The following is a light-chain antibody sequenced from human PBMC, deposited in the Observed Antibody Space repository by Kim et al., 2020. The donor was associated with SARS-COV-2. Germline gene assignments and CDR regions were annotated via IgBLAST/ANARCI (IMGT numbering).Light chain of an antibody. CDR3: AAWDDSLLWV. Sequence: PGQRVTISCSGSSSNIGSNYVYWYQQRPGTAPKLLIYRNNQRPSGGPDRFSGSKSGTSASLAISGLRSEDEADYYCAAWDDSLLWVFGGGTQLTVL. J-gene: IGLJ3*02. V-gene: IGLV1-47*01. CDR1: SSNIGSNY. CDR2: RNN.